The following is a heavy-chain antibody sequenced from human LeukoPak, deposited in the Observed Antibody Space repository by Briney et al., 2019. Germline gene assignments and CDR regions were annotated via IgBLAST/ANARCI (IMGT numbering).Heavy chain of an antibody. CDR3: AKDMQGSY. D-gene: IGHD2-2*01. CDR2: ISSSGANT. V-gene: IGHV3-23*01. Sequence: GGSLRLSCAASGLSFTSAAMTWVRQAPGKGLEWVSLISSSGANTYYADSVKGRFTISRDNSKSTLYLQMNSLRGEDTAIHYCAKDMQGSYWGQGTLVTVSS. CDR1: GLSFTSAA. J-gene: IGHJ4*02.